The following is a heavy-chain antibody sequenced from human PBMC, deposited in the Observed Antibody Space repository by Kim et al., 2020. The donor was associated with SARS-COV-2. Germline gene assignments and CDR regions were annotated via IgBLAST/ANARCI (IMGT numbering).Heavy chain of an antibody. Sequence: GGSLRLSCAASGFSVSNYWINWVRHAPGKGLVWVSRISSDGRRTHYADSVKGRFTLYRDNAENTLFLQMNSLIAEDTAVYYCARGMFSSGFDVWGRGTTVIVSS. V-gene: IGHV3-74*01. J-gene: IGHJ6*02. CDR2: ISSDGRRT. CDR1: GFSVSNYW. D-gene: IGHD3-10*02. CDR3: ARGMFSSGFDV.